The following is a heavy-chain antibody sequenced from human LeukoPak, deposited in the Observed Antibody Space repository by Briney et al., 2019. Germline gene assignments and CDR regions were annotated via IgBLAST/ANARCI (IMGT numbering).Heavy chain of an antibody. CDR2: VNSDGSST. J-gene: IGHJ6*02. CDR1: GFTFTSYW. CDR3: ARGRYYGMDV. Sequence: GGSLRLSCAASGFTFTSYWMHWVRQAPGKGLVWVSRVNSDGSSTTYADSVKGRFTISRDNAKNTLYLQMKSLRAEDTAVYYCARGRYYGMDVWGQGTTVTVSS. V-gene: IGHV3-74*01.